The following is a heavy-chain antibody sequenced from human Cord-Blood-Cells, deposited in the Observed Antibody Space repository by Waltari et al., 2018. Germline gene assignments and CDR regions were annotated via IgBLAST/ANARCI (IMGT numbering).Heavy chain of an antibody. V-gene: IGHV1-69*12. Sequence: QVQLVQSGAEVKKPGSSVKVSCKASGGTFSSYAISWVRQAPGHGLEWMGGISPILGTANYAQKFQGRVTITADESTSTAYVELSSLRSEDTAVYYCARDTAAPGLDAFDIWGQGTMVTVSS. D-gene: IGHD6-6*01. J-gene: IGHJ3*02. CDR3: ARDTAAPGLDAFDI. CDR1: GGTFSSYA. CDR2: ISPILGTA.